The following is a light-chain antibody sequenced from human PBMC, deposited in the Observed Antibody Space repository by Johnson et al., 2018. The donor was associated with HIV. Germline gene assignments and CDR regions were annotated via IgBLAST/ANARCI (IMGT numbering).Light chain of an antibody. Sequence: HSVLTQAPSVSAAPGQKVTISCSGSSSNIGNNYVSWYQQLPGTAPKLLIYDNNKRTSGIPDRFSGSKSGTSATLGITGLQTGDEADYYCGTWDSSLSAYVFGTGTKVTVL. CDR3: GTWDSSLSAYV. CDR1: SSNIGNNY. J-gene: IGLJ1*01. V-gene: IGLV1-51*01. CDR2: DNN.